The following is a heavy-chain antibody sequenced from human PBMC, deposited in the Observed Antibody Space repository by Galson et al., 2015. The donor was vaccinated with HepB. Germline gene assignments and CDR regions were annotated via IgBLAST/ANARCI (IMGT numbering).Heavy chain of an antibody. V-gene: IGHV4-59*08. CDR1: GGSMKNCY. D-gene: IGHD2-21*02. CDR2: IYYSGNS. J-gene: IGHJ2*01. Sequence: SETLSLTCNVSGGSMKNCYWSWVRQSPGKGLEWIAYIYYSGNSNYNPSLRSRVTISIDTSKNQFSLNLNSVTAADTAVYFCARQKEFSRDWYSHRYWYFDLWGPGTLVTVSS. CDR3: ARQKEFSRDWYSHRYWYFDL.